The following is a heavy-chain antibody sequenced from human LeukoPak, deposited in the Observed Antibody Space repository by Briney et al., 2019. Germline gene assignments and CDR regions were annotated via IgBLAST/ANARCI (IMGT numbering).Heavy chain of an antibody. Sequence: GGSLRLSCTASGFTFGDYLMSWFCQAPGKGLEWIGFISGGTTEYAASVKGRFTISRDDSTSIAYLQMNSLTTEDTAVYYCSRGSGWLSVYWGQGTLVTVSS. V-gene: IGHV3-49*03. CDR1: GFTFGDYL. CDR2: ISGGTT. D-gene: IGHD6-19*01. J-gene: IGHJ4*02. CDR3: SRGSGWLSVY.